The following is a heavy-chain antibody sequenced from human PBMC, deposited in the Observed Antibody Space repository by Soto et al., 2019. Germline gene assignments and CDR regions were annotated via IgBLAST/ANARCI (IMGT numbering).Heavy chain of an antibody. J-gene: IGHJ4*02. CDR1: GFTVSTTC. CDR3: ASACHPGVYIYRFFDN. D-gene: IGHD5-18*01. V-gene: IGHV3-53*04. Sequence: EVQLVESGGGLVQPGGSLTLSCAASGFTVSTTCMTWVREAAGKGLEWVSVLYSDGNTFYADSVRGRFTISRHNSKNTLYLQMNSLRADDTAVYYCASACHPGVYIYRFFDNWGQSLLVTVS. CDR2: LYSDGNT.